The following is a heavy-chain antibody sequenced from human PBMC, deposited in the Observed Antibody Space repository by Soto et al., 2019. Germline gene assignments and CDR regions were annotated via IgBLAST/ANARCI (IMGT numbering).Heavy chain of an antibody. CDR3: ARPRSENPGGWKHWFDP. CDR1: GGSISSSSYY. Sequence: QLQLQESGPGLMKPSETLSLTCTVSGGSISSSSYYWGWIRQPPGKGLEWIGSLFYSVSTSYNPSLQRRVTISVDTSRNQFSLKLSSLTAADTAVYYCARPRSENPGGWKHWFDPWGQGTLVTVSS. J-gene: IGHJ5*02. D-gene: IGHD6-19*01. V-gene: IGHV4-39*01. CDR2: LFYSVST.